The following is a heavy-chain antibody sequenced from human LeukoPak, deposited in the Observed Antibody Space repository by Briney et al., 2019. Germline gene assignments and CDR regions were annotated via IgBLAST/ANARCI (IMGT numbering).Heavy chain of an antibody. V-gene: IGHV3-9*01. CDR2: TSWNSGSI. CDR1: GFTFDDYA. D-gene: IGHD2-15*01. Sequence: QAGGSLRLSCAASGFTFDDYAMHWVRQAPGKGLEWVSGTSWNSGSIGYADSVKGRFTISRDNAKNSLYLQMNSLRAEDTALYYCAKDILRRLLDAFDIWGQGTMVTVSS. J-gene: IGHJ3*02. CDR3: AKDILRRLLDAFDI.